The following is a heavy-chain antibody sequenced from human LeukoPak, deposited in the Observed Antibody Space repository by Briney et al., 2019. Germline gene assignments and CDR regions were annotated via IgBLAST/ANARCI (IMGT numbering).Heavy chain of an antibody. V-gene: IGHV3-30*02. CDR3: AKASAMIVVVSKHFDY. D-gene: IGHD3-22*01. CDR1: GFSFSSYG. J-gene: IGHJ4*02. CDR2: IRYDGSNK. Sequence: GGSLRLSCAASGFSFSSYGMYWVRQAPGKGLEWVAFIRYDGSNKYYADSVKGLFTISRDNSKNTLYLQMNSLRAEDTAVYYCAKASAMIVVVSKHFDYWGQGTLVTVSS.